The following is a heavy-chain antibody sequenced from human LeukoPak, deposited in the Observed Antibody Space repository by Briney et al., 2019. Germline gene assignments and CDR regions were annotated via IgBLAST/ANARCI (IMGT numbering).Heavy chain of an antibody. D-gene: IGHD4-11*01. CDR3: ARDLYRDSLPVSWFDP. Sequence: ASVKVSCKASGYTFTSYGISWVREAPGQGLEWMGWISDYNGNTNYAQKLQGRVTMTTYISTSTAYMELRSLRSDDTAVYYCARDLYRDSLPVSWFDPWGQGTLVTVSS. J-gene: IGHJ5*02. CDR1: GYTFTSYG. V-gene: IGHV1-18*01. CDR2: ISDYNGNT.